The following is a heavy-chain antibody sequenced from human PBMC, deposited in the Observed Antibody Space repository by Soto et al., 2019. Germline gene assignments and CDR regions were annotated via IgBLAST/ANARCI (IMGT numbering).Heavy chain of an antibody. CDR2: INHSGST. Sequence: PSETLSLTCTVSGGSISSYYWSWIRQPPGKGLEWIGEINHSGSTNYNPSLKSRVTISVDTSKNQFSLKLSSVTAADTAVYYCARTIRYYGMDVWGQGTTVTVSS. CDR3: ARTIRYYGMDV. CDR1: GGSISSYY. V-gene: IGHV4-34*01. J-gene: IGHJ6*02. D-gene: IGHD2-2*02.